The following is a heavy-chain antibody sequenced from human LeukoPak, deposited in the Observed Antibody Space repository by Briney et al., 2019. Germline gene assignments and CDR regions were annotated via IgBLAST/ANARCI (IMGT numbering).Heavy chain of an antibody. V-gene: IGHV3-23*01. CDR2: ISDRGDNT. Sequence: GGSLRLSCVASQFTFSSYAMSWVRQAPGKGLEWVSTISDRGDNTHHADSVKGRFTISRDNSKNTLYLQMNSLRDEDTAVYYRAKDAVPAALGEYFFDYWGQGTLVTVSS. D-gene: IGHD2-2*01. J-gene: IGHJ4*02. CDR1: QFTFSSYA. CDR3: AKDAVPAALGEYFFDY.